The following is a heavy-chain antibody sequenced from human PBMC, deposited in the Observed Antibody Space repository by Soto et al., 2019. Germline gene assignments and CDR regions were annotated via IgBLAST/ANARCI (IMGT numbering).Heavy chain of an antibody. J-gene: IGHJ6*02. CDR2: ISSSSSTI. CDR1: GFTFSSYS. D-gene: IGHD2-2*01. Sequence: PGGSLRLSCAASGFTFSSYSMNWVRQAPGKGLEWVSYISSSSSTIYYADSVKGRFTISRDNAKNSLYLQMNSLRAEDTAVYYCARGGGYCSSTSCYVGYYYYGMDVWGQGTTVTVSS. CDR3: ARGGGYCSSTSCYVGYYYYGMDV. V-gene: IGHV3-48*01.